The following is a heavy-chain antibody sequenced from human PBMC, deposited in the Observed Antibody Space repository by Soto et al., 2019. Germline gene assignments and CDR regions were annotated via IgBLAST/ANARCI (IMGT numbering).Heavy chain of an antibody. J-gene: IGHJ4*02. CDR2: IYSAGTT. V-gene: IGHV3-53*01. CDR3: HGYGY. D-gene: IGHD5-12*01. CDR1: GFTVSSANY. Sequence: EVQLVESGGGLIQPGGSLRLSCVVSGFTVSSANYMSWVRQAPGKGLEWVSVIYSAGTTYYADSVKGRFTISRDNSKNTLYFQMNSLRAEDTAVYYCHGYGYWGQGTLVTVSS.